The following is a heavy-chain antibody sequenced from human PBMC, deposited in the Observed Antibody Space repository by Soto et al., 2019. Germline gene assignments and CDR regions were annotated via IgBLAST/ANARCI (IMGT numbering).Heavy chain of an antibody. CDR1: GFTFSSYG. CDR2: ISYDGSNK. Sequence: QVQLVESGGGVVQPGRSLRLSCAASGFTFSSYGMHWVRQAPGKGLEWVAFISYDGSNKYYADSVKGRFTISRDNSKNTLYLQMNSLRAEDTAVYYCARVVPAAMYYYYGVDVWGQGTTVTVSS. J-gene: IGHJ6*02. CDR3: ARVVPAAMYYYYGVDV. V-gene: IGHV3-30*03. D-gene: IGHD2-2*01.